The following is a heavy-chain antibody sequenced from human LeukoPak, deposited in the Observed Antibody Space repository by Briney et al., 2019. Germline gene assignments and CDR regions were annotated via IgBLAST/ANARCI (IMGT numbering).Heavy chain of an antibody. CDR2: IYYSGST. CDR3: ARLTGCSSGWYYYFDY. D-gene: IGHD6-19*01. CDR1: GGSISSSSYY. V-gene: IGHV4-39*01. Sequence: PSETLSLTCTVSGGSISSSSYYWGWIRQPPGKGLEWIGSIYYSGSTYYNPSLKSRVTISVDTSKNQFSLKLSSVTAADTAVYYCARLTGCSSGWYYYFDYWGQGTLVTVSS. J-gene: IGHJ4*02.